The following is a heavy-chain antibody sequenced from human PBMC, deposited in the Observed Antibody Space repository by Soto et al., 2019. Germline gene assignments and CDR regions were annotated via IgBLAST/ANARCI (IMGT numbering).Heavy chain of an antibody. CDR3: ARAAAWGSNYDDAAFDA. J-gene: IGHJ3*01. CDR2: INVGTGYT. Sequence: VHLVQSGAEVKKPGASVKVSCRASGYTFTSDAMHWVRQAPGQGLEWLGWINVGTGYTTFSQKFQGRVSITRVTYASTAYMELSSLRSEDTAIYYCARAAAWGSNYDDAAFDAWGQGTKVTVSS. V-gene: IGHV1-3*01. CDR1: GYTFTSDA. D-gene: IGHD3-22*01.